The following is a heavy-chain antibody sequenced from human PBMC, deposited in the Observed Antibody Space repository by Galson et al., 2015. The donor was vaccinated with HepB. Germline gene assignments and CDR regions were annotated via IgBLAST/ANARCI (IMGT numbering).Heavy chain of an antibody. CDR3: ARDLALYNSAATGY. CDR1: GFTVSSNY. Sequence: SLRLSCAASGFTVSSNYMSWVRQAPGKGLEWVSVLYTGPSTYYSDSVKGRFIISRDNSKNTLYLQMNSLRVEDTAVYYCARDLALYNSAATGYWGRGTLVTVSS. D-gene: IGHD1-1*01. CDR2: LYTGPST. J-gene: IGHJ4*02. V-gene: IGHV3-66*01.